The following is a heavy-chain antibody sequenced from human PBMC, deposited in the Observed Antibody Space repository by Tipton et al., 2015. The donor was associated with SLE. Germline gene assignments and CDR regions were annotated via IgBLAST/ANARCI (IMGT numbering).Heavy chain of an antibody. V-gene: IGHV3-49*03. CDR2: IRSKAYGGTT. CDR1: GFTFGDYA. J-gene: IGHJ4*02. D-gene: IGHD5-24*01. CDR3: SRRDDGYTLGEY. Sequence: RSLRLSCTASGFTFGDYAMSWFRQASGKGLEWVGFIRSKAYGGTTEYAASVKGRFTVSRDDSKSIAYLQMSSLKTEDTDVYYCSRRDDGYTLGEYWGQGILVTVSS.